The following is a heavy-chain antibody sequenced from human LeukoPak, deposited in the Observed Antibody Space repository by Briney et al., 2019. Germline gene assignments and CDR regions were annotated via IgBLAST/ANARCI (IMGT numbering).Heavy chain of an antibody. Sequence: SETLSLTCAVYGGSFSGYYWSWIRQPPGKGLEWIGEINHSGSTNYNPSLKSRVTISVDTSKNQFSLKLSSVTAADTAVYYCARRLVNIVVVPAAILRDYWGQGTLVTVSS. CDR2: INHSGST. CDR1: GGSFSGYY. CDR3: ARRLVNIVVVPAAILRDY. J-gene: IGHJ4*02. D-gene: IGHD2-2*01. V-gene: IGHV4-34*01.